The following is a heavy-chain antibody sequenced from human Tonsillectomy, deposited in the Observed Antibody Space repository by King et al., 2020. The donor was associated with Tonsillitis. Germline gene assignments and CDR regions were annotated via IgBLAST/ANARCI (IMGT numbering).Heavy chain of an antibody. V-gene: IGHV4-31*03. CDR3: ARNRDYGDYVDF. Sequence: QVQLQQSGPGLVRPSQTLSLICSVSGDSLTGGGYFWSWIRQHPDKGLEWIGSIYHSGPTYHTPSLRSRLFMSVDTSKNQFSLRLTSVTAADTAVYYCARNRDYGDYVDFWGQGTLVAVPS. D-gene: IGHD4-17*01. CDR1: GDSLTGGGYF. CDR2: IYHSGPT. J-gene: IGHJ4*02.